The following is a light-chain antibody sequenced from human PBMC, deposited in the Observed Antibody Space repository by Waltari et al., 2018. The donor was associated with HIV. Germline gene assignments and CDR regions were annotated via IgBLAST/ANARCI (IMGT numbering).Light chain of an antibody. Sequence: QAVVTQEPARTVSPGGTVTPTPVFSSGPVTSGPYPTWFQQKPGQAPRALIYDTNNKHSWTPARFSGSLLGGKAALTLSGAQPEDEADYFCLLSYSGARPAIFGGGTKLSVL. CDR1: SGPVTSGPY. CDR2: DTN. V-gene: IGLV7-46*01. J-gene: IGLJ2*01. CDR3: LLSYSGARPAI.